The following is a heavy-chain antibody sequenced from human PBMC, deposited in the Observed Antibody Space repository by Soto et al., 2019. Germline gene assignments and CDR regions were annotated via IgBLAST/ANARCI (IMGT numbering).Heavy chain of an antibody. Sequence: EVQLVESGGGLVQPGGSLRLSCAASGFTFSSYAMHWVRQAPGKGLEYVSDISSNGGSTYYANSVKGRFTISRDNSKNTLYLQMGSLRAEDMAVYYCARGKYCSGGSCYLDYWGQGTLVTVSS. D-gene: IGHD2-15*01. CDR1: GFTFSSYA. CDR3: ARGKYCSGGSCYLDY. V-gene: IGHV3-64*01. CDR2: ISSNGGST. J-gene: IGHJ4*02.